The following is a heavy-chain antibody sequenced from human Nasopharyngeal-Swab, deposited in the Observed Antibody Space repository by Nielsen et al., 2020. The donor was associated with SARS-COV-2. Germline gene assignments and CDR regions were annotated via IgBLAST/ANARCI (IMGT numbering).Heavy chain of an antibody. V-gene: IGHV4-39*01. CDR2: IYYSGST. Sequence: SETLSLTCTVSGGSISSSSYYWGWIRQPPGKGLEWIGSIYYSGSTYYNPSLKSRVTISVDTPKNQFSLKLSSVTAADTAVYYCARHDLNYDILTGYTLYWFDPWGQGTLVTVSS. CDR3: ARHDLNYDILTGYTLYWFDP. CDR1: GGSISSSSYY. J-gene: IGHJ5*02. D-gene: IGHD3-9*01.